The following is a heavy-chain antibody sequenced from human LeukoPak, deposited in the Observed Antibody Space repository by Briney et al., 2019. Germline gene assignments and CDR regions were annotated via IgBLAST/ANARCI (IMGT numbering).Heavy chain of an antibody. J-gene: IGHJ4*02. V-gene: IGHV5-51*01. CDR1: GYSFTSYW. Sequence: GESLKLPCKGSGYSFTSYWIGWVRQMPGKGLEWMGIIYPGDSDTRYSPSFQGQGTISADKSISTAYLQWYSLKASDTAMYYCARHPLVYSSGWYYFDYWGQGTLVTVSS. D-gene: IGHD6-19*01. CDR3: ARHPLVYSSGWYYFDY. CDR2: IYPGDSDT.